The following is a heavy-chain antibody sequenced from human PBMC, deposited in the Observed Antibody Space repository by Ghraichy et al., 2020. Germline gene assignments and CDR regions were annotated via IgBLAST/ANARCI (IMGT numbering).Heavy chain of an antibody. CDR2: LSGSGVST. CDR1: GFTFSSYA. Sequence: GGSLRLSCAASGFTFSSYAMSWVRQAPGKGLKWVSALSGSGVSTYYADSVKGRFTISRDNAKNTLFLQMSSLRAEETAIYYCAKHPAVGSYYYMDVWGKGTTVTVSS. J-gene: IGHJ6*03. CDR3: AKHPAVGSYYYMDV. D-gene: IGHD3-10*01. V-gene: IGHV3-23*01.